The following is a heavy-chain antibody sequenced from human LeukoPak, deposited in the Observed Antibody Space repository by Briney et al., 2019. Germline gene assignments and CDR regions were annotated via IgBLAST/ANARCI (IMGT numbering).Heavy chain of an antibody. D-gene: IGHD2-21*02. CDR3: ASWRDFNDAFDI. Sequence: GRSLRLSCAASGFTFSSYSMNWVRQAPGKGLEWVSSISSSSSYIYYADSVKGRFTISRDNAKNSLYLQMNSLRAEDTAVYYCASWRDFNDAFDIWGQGTMVTVSS. J-gene: IGHJ3*02. V-gene: IGHV3-21*01. CDR2: ISSSSSYI. CDR1: GFTFSSYS.